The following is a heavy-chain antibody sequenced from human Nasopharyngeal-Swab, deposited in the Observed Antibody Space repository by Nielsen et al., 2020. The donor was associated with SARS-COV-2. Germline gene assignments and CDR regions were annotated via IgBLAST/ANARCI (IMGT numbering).Heavy chain of an antibody. CDR1: SGSISSYY. Sequence: SETLSLTCTVSSGSISSYYWSWIRQPPGKGLEWIGYIYYSGSTNYNPSLKSRVTISVDTSKNQFSLKLSSVTAADTAVYYCARVGGSSWRHYYYYYGMDVWGQGTTVTVSS. D-gene: IGHD6-13*01. CDR2: IYYSGST. CDR3: ARVGGSSWRHYYYYYGMDV. J-gene: IGHJ6*02. V-gene: IGHV4-59*08.